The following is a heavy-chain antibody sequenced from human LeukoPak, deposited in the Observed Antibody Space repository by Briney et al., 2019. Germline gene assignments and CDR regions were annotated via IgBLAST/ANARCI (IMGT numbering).Heavy chain of an antibody. Sequence: GGSLRLSCAASGFTFSSYAMSWVRQAPGKGLEWVSAISGSGGSTYYADSVKGRFTISRDNSKNTLYLQMNSLRAEDTAVYYCAKDMVGRMVRGVIPGYWGQGTLVTVSS. D-gene: IGHD3-10*01. V-gene: IGHV3-23*01. CDR2: ISGSGGST. J-gene: IGHJ4*02. CDR3: AKDMVGRMVRGVIPGY. CDR1: GFTFSSYA.